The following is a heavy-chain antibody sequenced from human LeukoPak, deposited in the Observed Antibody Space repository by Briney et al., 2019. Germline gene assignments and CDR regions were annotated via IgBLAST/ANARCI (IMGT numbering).Heavy chain of an antibody. J-gene: IGHJ4*02. CDR3: ARGGIAARPFDY. CDR2: IIPIFGTA. V-gene: IGHV1-69*13. D-gene: IGHD6-6*01. CDR1: GGTFSSYA. Sequence: ASVKVSCKASGGTFSSYAISWVRQAPGQGLEWMGGIIPIFGTANYAQKFQGRVTITADESTSTAYMELSSLRSEDTAVYYCARGGIAARPFDYWGQGPRSPSPQ.